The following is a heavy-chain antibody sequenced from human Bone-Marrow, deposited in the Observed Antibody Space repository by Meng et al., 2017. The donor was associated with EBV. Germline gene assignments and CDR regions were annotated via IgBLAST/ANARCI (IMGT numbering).Heavy chain of an antibody. CDR2: ISAYNGDT. V-gene: IGHV1-18*01. D-gene: IGHD2-15*01. Sequence: VQLVQSGAEVKKPGAPVKVLCKASGYTFTSHGISWVRQAPGQGLEWMGWISAYNGDTNYAQKLQGRVTMTTDTSTSTAYMELRSLRSDDTAVYYCARINCSGGSCYSPLWYWGQGTLVTVSS. J-gene: IGHJ4*02. CDR3: ARINCSGGSCYSPLWY. CDR1: GYTFTSHG.